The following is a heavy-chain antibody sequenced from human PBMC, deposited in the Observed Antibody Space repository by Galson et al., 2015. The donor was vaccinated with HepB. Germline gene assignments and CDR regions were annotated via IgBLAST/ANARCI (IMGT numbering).Heavy chain of an antibody. CDR1: GFTFSSYS. D-gene: IGHD3-22*01. CDR3: ARERVVVVHLDV. CDR2: ISSSSSYI. V-gene: IGHV3-21*01. Sequence: SLRLSCAASGFTFSSYSMNWVRQAPGKGLEWVSSISSSSSYIYYADSVKGRFTISRDNAKNSLYLQMNSLRAEDTAVYYCARERVVVVHLDVWGKGTTVTVSS. J-gene: IGHJ6*04.